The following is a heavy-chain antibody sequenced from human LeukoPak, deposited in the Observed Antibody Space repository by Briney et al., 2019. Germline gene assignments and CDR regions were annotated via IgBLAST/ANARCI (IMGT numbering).Heavy chain of an antibody. V-gene: IGHV3-9*01. CDR3: AKDTGDTAMVPEYYFDY. J-gene: IGHJ4*02. Sequence: GGSLRLSCAASGFTFYDYAMHWVREAPGKGLEWVSGISWNSGSIVYADSVKGRFTISRDNAKNSLYLQMNSLRAEDTALYYCAKDTGDTAMVPEYYFDYWGQGTLVTVSS. CDR2: ISWNSGSI. CDR1: GFTFYDYA. D-gene: IGHD5-18*01.